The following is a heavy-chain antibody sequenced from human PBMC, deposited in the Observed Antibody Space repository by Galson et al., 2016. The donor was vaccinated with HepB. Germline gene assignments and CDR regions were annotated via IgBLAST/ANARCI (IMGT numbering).Heavy chain of an antibody. CDR3: ARVDSGYDSGKLDY. V-gene: IGHV3-33*01. CDR1: GFTFSKYG. J-gene: IGHJ4*02. CDR2: IWYDETNE. D-gene: IGHD5-12*01. Sequence: SLRLSCAASGFTFSKYGMHWFRQAPGKGLGWVAVIWYDETNEEYADYVKGRFTISRDNSKNTLYLQMEGLRAEDTAQYYCARVDSGYDSGKLDYWGQGTLVTVSS.